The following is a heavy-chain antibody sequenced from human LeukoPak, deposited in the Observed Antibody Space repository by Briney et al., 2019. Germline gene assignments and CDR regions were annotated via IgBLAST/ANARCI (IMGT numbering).Heavy chain of an antibody. CDR3: ARDGASSGWVDY. CDR2: ISAYNGNT. CDR1: GYTFTSYG. J-gene: IGHJ4*02. V-gene: IGHV1-18*01. Sequence: ASVKVSCKASGYTFTSYGISWVRQAPGQGLEWMGWISAYNGNTNYAQKLQGRVTMTTDTSTSTACMELRSLRSDDTAVYYCARDGASSGWVDYWGQGTLVTVSS. D-gene: IGHD6-19*01.